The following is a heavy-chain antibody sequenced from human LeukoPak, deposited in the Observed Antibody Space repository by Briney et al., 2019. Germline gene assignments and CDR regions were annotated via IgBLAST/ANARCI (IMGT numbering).Heavy chain of an antibody. Sequence: ASVKVSCKASGGTFSSYAISWVRQAPGQGLEWMGWISCQSGKTKYAQKFQHRFTMTIDILTTTAYMELTSLTSDDTAVYYCARDLPFEGLLEWLLEYWGQGTLVTVSS. J-gene: IGHJ1*01. CDR3: ARDLPFEGLLEWLLEY. CDR2: ISCQSGKT. CDR1: GGTFSSYA. V-gene: IGHV1-18*01. D-gene: IGHD3-3*01.